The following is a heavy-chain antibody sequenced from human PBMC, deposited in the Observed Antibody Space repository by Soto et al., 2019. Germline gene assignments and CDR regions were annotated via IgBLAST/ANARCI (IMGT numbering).Heavy chain of an antibody. J-gene: IGHJ4*02. V-gene: IGHV4-30-4*01. Sequence: SETLSLTCTVSGGSISSGDYYWSWIRQPPGKGLEWIGYIYYSGSTYYNPSLKSRVTISVDTSKNQFSLKLSSVTAADTAVYYCARVGAFGATTIDYWGQGPLVTAPQ. CDR3: ARVGAFGATTIDY. CDR2: IYYSGST. CDR1: GGSISSGDYY. D-gene: IGHD3-10*01.